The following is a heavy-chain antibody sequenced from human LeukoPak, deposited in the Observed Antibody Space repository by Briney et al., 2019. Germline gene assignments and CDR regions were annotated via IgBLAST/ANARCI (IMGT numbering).Heavy chain of an antibody. Sequence: ASVKVSCKASGYTFTGYYMHWVRQAPGQGLEWMGWINPNSGGTNYAQKFQGRVTMTRDTSISTAYMELSRLRSDDTAVYYCARVETSGGYSYGYDYWGQGTLVTVSS. CDR1: GYTFTGYY. CDR2: INPNSGGT. V-gene: IGHV1-2*02. J-gene: IGHJ4*02. D-gene: IGHD5-18*01. CDR3: ARVETSGGYSYGYDY.